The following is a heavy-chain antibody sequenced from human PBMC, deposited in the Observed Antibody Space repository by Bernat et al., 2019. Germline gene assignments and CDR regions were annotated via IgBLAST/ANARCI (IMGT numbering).Heavy chain of an antibody. V-gene: IGHV3-33*01. CDR3: ARESSDVDTAMAPLLDSMGFDP. D-gene: IGHD5-18*01. CDR1: GFTFSSYG. CDR2: IWYDGSKK. Sequence: QVQLVESGGGVVQPGRSLRLSCAASGFTFSSYGMHWVRQAPGKGLEWVAVIWYDGSKKYYADSVKGRFTISRDNSKNTLYLPMNSLRAEDTAVYYCARESSDVDTAMAPLLDSMGFDPWGQGTLVTVSS. J-gene: IGHJ5*02.